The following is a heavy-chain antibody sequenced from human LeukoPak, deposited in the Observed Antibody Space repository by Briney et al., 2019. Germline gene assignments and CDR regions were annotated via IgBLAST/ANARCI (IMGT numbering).Heavy chain of an antibody. CDR1: GFTFSGFE. CDR3: AKCGSSTSPNWFDP. J-gene: IGHJ5*02. CDR2: SSSSGSTI. V-gene: IGHV3-48*03. Sequence: GGSLRLSCAASGFTFSGFEMNWVRQAPGKGLEWVSYSSSSGSTIYYADSVKGRFTISRDNSKNTLYLHMNSLRAEDTAVYYCAKCGSSTSPNWFDPWGQGTLVTVSS. D-gene: IGHD2-21*01.